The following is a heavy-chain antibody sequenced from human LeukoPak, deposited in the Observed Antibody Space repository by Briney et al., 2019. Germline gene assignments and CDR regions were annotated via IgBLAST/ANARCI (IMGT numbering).Heavy chain of an antibody. CDR2: INHSGST. CDR1: GGSFSGYY. D-gene: IGHD6-25*01. Sequence: SEILSLTCAVYGGSFSGYYWSWIRQPPGKGLEWIGEINHSGSTNYNPSLKSRVTISVDTSKNQFSLKLSSVTAADTAVYYCARGRGTYYYYGMDVWGQGTTVTVSS. J-gene: IGHJ6*02. CDR3: ARGRGTYYYYGMDV. V-gene: IGHV4-34*01.